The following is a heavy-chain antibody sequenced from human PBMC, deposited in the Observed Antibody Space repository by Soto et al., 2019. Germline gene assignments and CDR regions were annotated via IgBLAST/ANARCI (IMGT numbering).Heavy chain of an antibody. CDR2: ISGHSTSI. CDR3: ARGELDRTIDC. Sequence: GGSLRLSCAASGFIISSYSMNWVRQAPGKGLEWVSYISGHSTSIYYADSVKGRFTISRDNAKKSLSLQMNSLRDEDTAVYYCARGELDRTIDCWGQGTLVTVSS. D-gene: IGHD1-26*01. J-gene: IGHJ4*02. CDR1: GFIISSYS. V-gene: IGHV3-48*02.